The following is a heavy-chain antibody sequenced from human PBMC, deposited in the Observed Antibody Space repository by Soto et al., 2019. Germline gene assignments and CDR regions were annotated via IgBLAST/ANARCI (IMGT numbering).Heavy chain of an antibody. D-gene: IGHD6-6*01. V-gene: IGHV3-43*02. Sequence: GGSLRLSCAASGFTFDDYAMRWVRQAPGKGLEWVSLISGDGGSTYYADSVKGRFTISRDNSKNSLYLQMNSLRTEDTALYYCAKDINPYSSSSDAFDIWGQGTMVTVSS. CDR2: ISGDGGST. J-gene: IGHJ3*02. CDR1: GFTFDDYA. CDR3: AKDINPYSSSSDAFDI.